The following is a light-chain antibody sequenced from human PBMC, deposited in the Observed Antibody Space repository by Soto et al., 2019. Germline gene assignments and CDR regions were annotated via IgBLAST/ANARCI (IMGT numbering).Light chain of an antibody. CDR1: QSITSTY. J-gene: IGKJ1*01. CDR3: QQYGTSPRT. CDR2: DIS. V-gene: IGKV3D-20*01. Sequence: EIVLTQSPATLSLSPWERATLSCVASQSITSTYLAWYQQKPGLAPRLLIYDISTRATGIPDRFSGSGSGTDFTLTISRLEPEDFAVYYCQQYGTSPRTFGQGTKVDI.